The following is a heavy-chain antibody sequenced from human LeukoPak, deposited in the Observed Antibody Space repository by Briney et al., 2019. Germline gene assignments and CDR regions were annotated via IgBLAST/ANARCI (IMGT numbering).Heavy chain of an antibody. CDR2: ISGSGGST. J-gene: IGHJ5*02. D-gene: IGHD5-24*01. CDR1: GFNFSSYA. CDR3: AKDAERWLQYNWFDP. Sequence: GESLRLSCAASGFNFSSYAMSWVRQAPGKGLEWVSAISGSGGSTYYADSVKGRFTISRDNSKNTLYLQMNSLRAEDTAVYYCAKDAERWLQYNWFDPWGQGTLVTVSS. V-gene: IGHV3-23*01.